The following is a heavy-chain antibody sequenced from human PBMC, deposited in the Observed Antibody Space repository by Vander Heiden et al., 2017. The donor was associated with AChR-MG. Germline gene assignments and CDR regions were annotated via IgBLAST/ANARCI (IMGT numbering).Heavy chain of an antibody. CDR1: GFTFTNYH. J-gene: IGHJ4*02. CDR3: ARELTGSFYFDF. CDR2: INPSLDST. V-gene: IGHV1-46*03. Sequence: QVQLVQSGAEVKKPGASLKVSCKTSGFTFTNYHMHWVRQAPGQGLEWVGTINPSLDSTHYAQKFQGRVRMTRDTSTKTVYMDMTSLRSEDTAVYFCARELTGSFYFDFWGQGSLVTVSS. D-gene: IGHD1-26*01.